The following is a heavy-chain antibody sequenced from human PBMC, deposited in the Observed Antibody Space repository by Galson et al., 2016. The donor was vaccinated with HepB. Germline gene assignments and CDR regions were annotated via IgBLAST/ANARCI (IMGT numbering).Heavy chain of an antibody. D-gene: IGHD2-8*01. CDR1: GGSITGGYYY. CDR2: IYYTGST. Sequence: TLSLTCSVSGGSITGGYYYWSWIRQHPGKGLEWIGYIYYTGSTYYNPSLESRLLISLDTSENHFSLRLSSVTAADTAVYYCARDNGDGMDVWGQGTAVTVSS. J-gene: IGHJ6*02. V-gene: IGHV4-31*03. CDR3: ARDNGDGMDV.